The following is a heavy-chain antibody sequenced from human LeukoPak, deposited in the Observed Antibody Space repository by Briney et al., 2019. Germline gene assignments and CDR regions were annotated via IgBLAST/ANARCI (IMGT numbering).Heavy chain of an antibody. CDR3: AKATKQWLLDY. Sequence: GGSLRLSCAASGFTFSSYAMSWVRPPPGDWLEWVSAIIGSGGSTYYADSVKGRFTISRDNSKNTLYLQMNSLRAEDTAVYYCAKATKQWLLDYWGQGTLVTVSS. CDR2: IIGSGGST. CDR1: GFTFSSYA. D-gene: IGHD6-19*01. J-gene: IGHJ4*02. V-gene: IGHV3-23*01.